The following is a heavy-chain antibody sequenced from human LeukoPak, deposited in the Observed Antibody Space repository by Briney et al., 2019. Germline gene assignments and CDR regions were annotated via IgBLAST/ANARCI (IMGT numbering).Heavy chain of an antibody. V-gene: IGHV1-46*01. CDR3: ARDYYYDSSGYSSVGPEYYFDY. D-gene: IGHD3-22*01. Sequence: ASVKVSCKASGYTFTSYYMHWVRQAPGQGLEWMAIINPSGGSTSYAQKFQGRVTMTRDTSTSTVYMELSSLRSEDTAVYYCARDYYYDSSGYSSVGPEYYFDYWGQGTLVTVSS. CDR2: INPSGGST. J-gene: IGHJ4*02. CDR1: GYTFTSYY.